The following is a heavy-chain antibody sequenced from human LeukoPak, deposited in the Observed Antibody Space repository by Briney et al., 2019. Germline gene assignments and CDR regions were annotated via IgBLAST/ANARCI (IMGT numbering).Heavy chain of an antibody. Sequence: GGSLRLSCAASGFTFSSYGMHWVRQAPGKGLEWVAVISYDGSNKYYADSVKGRFTISRDNSKNTLYLQMNSLRAEDTAVYYCARAPSYDFWRGVFDYWGQGTLVTVSS. CDR2: ISYDGSNK. J-gene: IGHJ4*02. CDR1: GFTFSSYG. D-gene: IGHD3-3*01. V-gene: IGHV3-30*03. CDR3: ARAPSYDFWRGVFDY.